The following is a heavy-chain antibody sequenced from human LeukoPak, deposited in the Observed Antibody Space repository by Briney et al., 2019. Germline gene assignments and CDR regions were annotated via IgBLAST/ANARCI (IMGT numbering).Heavy chain of an antibody. D-gene: IGHD2-15*01. Sequence: PGGSLRLSCAASGFTFSSYAMHWVRQAPGKGLEYVSAISSNGGSTYYANSVKGRFTISRDNSKNTLYLQMGSLRAEDMAVYYCAREVSGSCDYWGQGTLVTVSS. V-gene: IGHV3-64*01. CDR1: GFTFSSYA. CDR3: AREVSGSCDY. CDR2: ISSNGGST. J-gene: IGHJ4*02.